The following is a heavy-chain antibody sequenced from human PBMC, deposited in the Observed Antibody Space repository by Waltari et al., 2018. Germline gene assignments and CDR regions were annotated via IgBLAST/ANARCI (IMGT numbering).Heavy chain of an antibody. CDR1: GFIFSRYE. J-gene: IGHJ3*02. CDR2: IDGSGSVM. V-gene: IGHV3-48*03. CDR3: VRDRGEDATDI. Sequence: EVQLVESGGGLVQPGGSLRLSCADSGFIFSRYEMNWVRQAPGKGLEWVSYIDGSGSVMYYADSVKGRFAMSRDNSKSSLSLQMNSLRAEDTAIYYCVRDRGEDATDIWGQGTMVTVSS.